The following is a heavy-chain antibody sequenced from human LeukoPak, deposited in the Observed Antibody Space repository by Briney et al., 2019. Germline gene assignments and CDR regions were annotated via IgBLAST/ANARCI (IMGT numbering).Heavy chain of an antibody. CDR3: ARDLNDYGDYSSDY. CDR1: GYTFTSYG. V-gene: IGHV1-18*01. Sequence: ASVKVSCKASGYTFTSYGISWVRQAPGQGLEWMGWISAYNGNTNYAQKLQGRVTMTTDTSTSTAYMELRSLRSDDTAVYYCARDLNDYGDYSSDYWGQGTLVTVSS. CDR2: ISAYNGNT. D-gene: IGHD4-17*01. J-gene: IGHJ4*02.